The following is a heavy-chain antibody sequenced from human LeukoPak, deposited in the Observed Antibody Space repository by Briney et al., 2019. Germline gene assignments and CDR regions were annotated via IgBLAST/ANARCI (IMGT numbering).Heavy chain of an antibody. V-gene: IGHV4-38-2*02. D-gene: IGHD5-24*01. Sequence: PSETLSLTCTVSGYSISSGYYWGWIRQPPGKGLEWIGSIYHSGTTYYNPSLKSRVTISADTSRNQFSLKLSSVTAADSAVYYCARRPDYVEMATITETDAFDIWGQGTMVTVSS. CDR1: GYSISSGYY. CDR2: IYHSGTT. J-gene: IGHJ3*02. CDR3: ARRPDYVEMATITETDAFDI.